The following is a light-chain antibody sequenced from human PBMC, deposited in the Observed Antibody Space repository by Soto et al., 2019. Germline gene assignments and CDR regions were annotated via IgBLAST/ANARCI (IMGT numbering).Light chain of an antibody. V-gene: IGKV3-15*01. Sequence: EIVMTQSPATLSVSPGERATLSCRASQSVSSNLAWYQQKPGQAPRLLIYGASTRATGIPARFSGSGSGTEFTLTISSLQSEEFAVYYCQQYNNWHYTFGQRTKLEIK. CDR2: GAS. J-gene: IGKJ2*01. CDR3: QQYNNWHYT. CDR1: QSVSSN.